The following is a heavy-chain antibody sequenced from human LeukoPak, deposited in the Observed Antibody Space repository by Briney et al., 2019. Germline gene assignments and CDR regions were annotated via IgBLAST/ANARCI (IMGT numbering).Heavy chain of an antibody. Sequence: SDTLSLTCAVYGGSFSGYYWSWIRQPPGKGLEWIGEINHSGSTNYNPSLKSRVTISVDTSKNQFSLKLGSVTAADTAVYYCATGYYYMDVWGKGTTVTVSS. CDR2: INHSGST. CDR3: ATGYYYMDV. V-gene: IGHV4-34*01. J-gene: IGHJ6*03. CDR1: GGSFSGYY.